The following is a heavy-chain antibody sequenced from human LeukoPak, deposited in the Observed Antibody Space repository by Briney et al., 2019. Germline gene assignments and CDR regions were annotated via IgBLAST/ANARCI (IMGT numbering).Heavy chain of an antibody. CDR1: GFTFSSYS. CDR3: AKERYFDWLTYLDAFDI. CDR2: ISGSGGST. V-gene: IGHV3-23*01. Sequence: LPGGSLRLSCAASGFTFSSYSMNWVRQAPGKGLEWVSAISGSGGSTYYADSVKGRFTISRDNSKNTLYLQMNSLRAEDTAVYYCAKERYFDWLTYLDAFDIWGQGTMVTVSS. J-gene: IGHJ3*02. D-gene: IGHD3-9*01.